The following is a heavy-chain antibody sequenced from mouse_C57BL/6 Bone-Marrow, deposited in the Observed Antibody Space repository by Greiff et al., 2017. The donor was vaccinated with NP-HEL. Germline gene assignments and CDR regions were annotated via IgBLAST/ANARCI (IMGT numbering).Heavy chain of an antibody. CDR2: IDPENGDT. J-gene: IGHJ1*03. CDR1: GFNIKDDY. CDR3: TTHLYYGSSYGYFDV. V-gene: IGHV14-4*01. Sequence: EVQRVESGAELVRPGASVKLSCTASGFNIKDDYMHWVKQRPEQGLEWIGWIDPENGDTEYASKFQGKATITADTSSNTAYLQLSSLTSEDTAVYYCTTHLYYGSSYGYFDVWGTGTTVTVSS. D-gene: IGHD1-1*01.